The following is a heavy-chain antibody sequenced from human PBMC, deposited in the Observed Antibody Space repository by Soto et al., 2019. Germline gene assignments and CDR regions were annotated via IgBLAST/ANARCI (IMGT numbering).Heavy chain of an antibody. CDR1: GVSISTYY. CDR2: IHYSGST. Sequence: NASETLSLTCTVSGVSISTYYWSWIRQPPGEGLEWIGYIHYSGSTSYNPSLKSRVTISADTSKNQLSLKMTSVTAADTAVYYCARHGGHLTNIVMVPTAPGHFDPWGQGTLVTVSS. V-gene: IGHV4-59*08. J-gene: IGHJ5*02. CDR3: ARHGGHLTNIVMVPTAPGHFDP. D-gene: IGHD2-2*01.